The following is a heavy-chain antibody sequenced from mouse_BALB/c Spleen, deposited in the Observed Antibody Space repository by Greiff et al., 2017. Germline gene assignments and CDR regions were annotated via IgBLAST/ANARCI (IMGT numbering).Heavy chain of an antibody. V-gene: IGHV1S56*01. CDR3: ARSYYGSSSYAMDY. CDR1: GYTFTSYY. D-gene: IGHD1-1*01. J-gene: IGHJ4*01. CDR2: IYPGNVNT. Sequence: QVQLKQSGPELVKPGASVRISCKASGYTFTSYYIHWVKQRPGQGLEWIGWIYPGNVNTKYNEKFKGKATLTADKSSSTAYMQLSSLTSEDSAVYFCARSYYGSSSYAMDYWGQGTSVTVSS.